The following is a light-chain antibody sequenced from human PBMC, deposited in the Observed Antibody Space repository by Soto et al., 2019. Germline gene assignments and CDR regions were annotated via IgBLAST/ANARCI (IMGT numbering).Light chain of an antibody. J-gene: IGLJ2*01. V-gene: IGLV1-40*01. CDR2: DNS. Sequence: QSVLTQPPSVSGAPGQRVTISCTGSSSNIGTGYDIHWYQQVPGRAPKLLIYDNSNRPSGVPDRFSGSKSGTSASLAITGLQAEDEGDYYCQSYDSSLSGPVVFGGGTQLTVL. CDR3: QSYDSSLSGPVV. CDR1: SSNIGTGYD.